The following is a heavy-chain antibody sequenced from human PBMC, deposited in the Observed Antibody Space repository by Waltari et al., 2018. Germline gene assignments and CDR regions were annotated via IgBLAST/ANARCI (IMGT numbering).Heavy chain of an antibody. V-gene: IGHV3-74*01. CDR3: AREYSNSRYFDY. Sequence: EVQLVESGGGLVQPGGSLRLSCAASGFIFSSYWMHWVRQAPGKGLVWVSVLKDDGSGTTYADSVKGRFSISRDNAKNTLYLQMNSLRAEDTAVYYCAREYSNSRYFDYWGPGTLVTVSS. J-gene: IGHJ4*02. CDR2: LKDDGSGT. CDR1: GFIFSSYW. D-gene: IGHD6-6*01.